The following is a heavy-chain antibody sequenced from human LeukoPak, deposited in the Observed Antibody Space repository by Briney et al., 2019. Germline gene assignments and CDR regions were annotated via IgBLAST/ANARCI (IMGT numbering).Heavy chain of an antibody. Sequence: QPGRSLRLSCAASKFTFSGYGMHWVRQAPGKGLEWVAVIWYDGSNDYYADSVKGRFTISRDNSKNTLYLQMNSLRAEDTAVYSCAVPQWELLNWGQGTLVTVSS. V-gene: IGHV3-33*03. CDR1: KFTFSGYG. J-gene: IGHJ4*02. CDR2: IWYDGSND. CDR3: AVPQWELLN. D-gene: IGHD1-26*01.